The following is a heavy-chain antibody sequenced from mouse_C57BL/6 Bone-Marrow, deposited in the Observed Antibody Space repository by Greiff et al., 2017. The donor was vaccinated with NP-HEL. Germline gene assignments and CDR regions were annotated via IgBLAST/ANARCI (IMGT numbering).Heavy chain of an antibody. CDR2: ISDGGSYT. CDR1: GFTFSSYA. CDR3: ARGFPYYFDY. J-gene: IGHJ2*01. Sequence: DVMLVESGGGLVKPGGSLKLSCAASGFTFSSYAMSWVRQTPEKRLEWVATISDGGSYTYYPDNVKGRFTISRDNAKNNLYLQMSHLKSEDTAMYYCARGFPYYFDYWGQGTTLTVSS. V-gene: IGHV5-4*03.